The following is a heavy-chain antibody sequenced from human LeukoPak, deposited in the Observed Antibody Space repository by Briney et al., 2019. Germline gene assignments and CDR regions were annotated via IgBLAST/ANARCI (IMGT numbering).Heavy chain of an antibody. Sequence: PGRSLRLSCAASGFTFDDHAMHWVRQAPGKGLEWVSGISWNSGSIGYADSVKGRFTISRDNAKNSLYLQMNSLRAEDTALYYCAKENYYATSGMDVWGQGTTVTVSS. V-gene: IGHV3-9*01. CDR2: ISWNSGSI. CDR1: GFTFDDHA. J-gene: IGHJ6*02. CDR3: AKENYYATSGMDV. D-gene: IGHD3-10*01.